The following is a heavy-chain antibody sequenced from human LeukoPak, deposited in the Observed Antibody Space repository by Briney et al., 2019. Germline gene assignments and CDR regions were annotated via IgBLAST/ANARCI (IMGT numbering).Heavy chain of an antibody. V-gene: IGHV4-4*07. J-gene: IGHJ5*02. CDR2: IYTSGST. CDR1: GGSISSYY. D-gene: IGHD2-2*02. CDR3: ARDLTLGYCSSTSCYTGFDP. Sequence: SETLSLTCTVSGGSISSYYWSWIRQPAGKALEWIGRIYTSGSTNYNPSLKSRVTMSVDTSKNQFSLKLSSVTAADTAVYYCARDLTLGYCSSTSCYTGFDPWGQGTLVTVSS.